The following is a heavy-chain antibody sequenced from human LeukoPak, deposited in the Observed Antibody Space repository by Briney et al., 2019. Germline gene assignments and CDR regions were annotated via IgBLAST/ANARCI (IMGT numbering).Heavy chain of an antibody. D-gene: IGHD3-3*01. CDR3: ARGARFLEWLKRHYGMDV. V-gene: IGHV1-3*01. CDR1: GYTFTSYA. CDR2: INAGNGNT. Sequence: GASVKVSCKASGYTFTSYAMHWVRQAPGQRLEWMGWINAGNGNTKYSQKFQGRVTITRDTSASTAYMELSSLRSEDTAVYYCARGARFLEWLKRHYGMDVWGQGTTVTVSS. J-gene: IGHJ6*02.